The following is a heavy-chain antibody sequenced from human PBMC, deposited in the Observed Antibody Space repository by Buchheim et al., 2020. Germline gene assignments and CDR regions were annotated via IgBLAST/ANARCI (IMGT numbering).Heavy chain of an antibody. CDR1: GFTFSSYE. CDR3: TYSSGWYGSFDY. D-gene: IGHD6-19*01. Sequence: EVQLVESGGGLVQPGGSLRLSCAASGFTFSSYEMNWVRQAPGKGLEWVSYISSSGSTIYYEYSVKGRFTISRDNAKNSLYLKMNSLRAEDTAVYYCTYSSGWYGSFDYWGQGTL. V-gene: IGHV3-48*03. CDR2: ISSSGSTI. J-gene: IGHJ4*02.